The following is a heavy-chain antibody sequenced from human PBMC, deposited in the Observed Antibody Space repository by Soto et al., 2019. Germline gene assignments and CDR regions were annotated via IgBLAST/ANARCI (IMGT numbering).Heavy chain of an antibody. CDR3: ARHRDDSSGYPAEYFQH. V-gene: IGHV4-39*01. J-gene: IGHJ1*01. D-gene: IGHD3-22*01. CDR1: GGSISSSSYY. Sequence: SETLSLTCTVSGGSISSSSYYWGWLRQPPGKWLEWIGSIYYSGSTYYNPSLKSRVTISVNTSKNQFSLKLSSVTAADTAVYYCARHRDDSSGYPAEYFQHWGQGTLVTVYS. CDR2: IYYSGST.